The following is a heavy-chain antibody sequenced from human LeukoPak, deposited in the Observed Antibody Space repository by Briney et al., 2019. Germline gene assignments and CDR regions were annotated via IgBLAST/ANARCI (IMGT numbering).Heavy chain of an antibody. CDR1: GFTFTGYY. Sequence: GGSLRLSCAASGFTFTGYYMSWIRQAPGKGLEWVAAIRGNGATTDYADSVKGRFTISRDNSKSTLYLQMNSLRAEDPAVYYCAKAYHDSGWLIDYWGQGTLVTVSS. V-gene: IGHV3-23*01. CDR2: IRGNGATT. CDR3: AKAYHDSGWLIDY. D-gene: IGHD6-19*01. J-gene: IGHJ4*02.